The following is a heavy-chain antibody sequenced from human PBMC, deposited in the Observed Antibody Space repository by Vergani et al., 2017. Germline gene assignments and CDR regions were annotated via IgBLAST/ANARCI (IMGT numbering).Heavy chain of an antibody. CDR1: GGSISSGSYY. D-gene: IGHD3-10*01. CDR2: IYTSGSP. J-gene: IGHJ6*02. CDR3: AAGDNYYYYGMDV. Sequence: QVQLQESGPGLVKPSQTLSLTCTVSGGSISSGSYYWSWIRQPAGKGLEWIGRIYTSGSPNYNPALKSRVTISVDTSKNPFSLKLSSVTAADTAVYYCAAGDNYYYYGMDVWGQGTTVTVAS. V-gene: IGHV4-61*02.